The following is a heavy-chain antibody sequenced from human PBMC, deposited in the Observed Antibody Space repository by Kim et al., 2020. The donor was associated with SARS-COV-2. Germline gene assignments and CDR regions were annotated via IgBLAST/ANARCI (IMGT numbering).Heavy chain of an antibody. J-gene: IGHJ6*03. CDR1: GGSISSYY. CDR2: IYYSGST. V-gene: IGHV4-59*01. Sequence: SETLSLTCTVSGGSISSYYWSWIRQPPGKGLEWIGYIYYSGSTNYNPSLKSRVTISVDTSKNQFSLKLSSVTAADTAVYYCAGIKAARPPYYYYYMDVWGKGTTVTVSS. CDR3: AGIKAARPPYYYYYMDV. D-gene: IGHD6-6*01.